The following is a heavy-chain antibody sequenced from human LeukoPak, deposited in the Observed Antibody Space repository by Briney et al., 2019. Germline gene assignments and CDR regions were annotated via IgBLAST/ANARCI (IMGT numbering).Heavy chain of an antibody. D-gene: IGHD3-22*01. Sequence: GGSLRLSCAASGFTFSSYSMNWVRQAPGKGLEWVSSISGSGGSTYYADSVKGRFTISRDNSKNTLYLQMNSLRAEDTAVYYCAREESPYYYDSSGYYYFDYWGQGTLVTVSS. CDR2: ISGSGGST. CDR3: AREESPYYYDSSGYYYFDY. V-gene: IGHV3-23*01. CDR1: GFTFSSYS. J-gene: IGHJ4*02.